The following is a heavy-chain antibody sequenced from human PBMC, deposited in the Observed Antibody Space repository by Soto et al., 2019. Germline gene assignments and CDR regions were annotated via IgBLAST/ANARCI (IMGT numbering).Heavy chain of an antibody. D-gene: IGHD6-19*01. CDR2: IYSGGST. Sequence: PGGSLRLSCAASGFTVSSNYMSWVRQAPGKGLEWVSVIYSGGSTYYADSVEGRFTISRDNSKNTLYLQMNSLRAEDTAVYYCASTQKYSSGWSRFDIWGQGTMVTVSS. J-gene: IGHJ3*02. V-gene: IGHV3-53*01. CDR3: ASTQKYSSGWSRFDI. CDR1: GFTVSSNY.